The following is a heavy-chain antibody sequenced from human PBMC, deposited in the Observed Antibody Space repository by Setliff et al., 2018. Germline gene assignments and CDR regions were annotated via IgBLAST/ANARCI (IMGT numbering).Heavy chain of an antibody. J-gene: IGHJ4*02. CDR2: IYRSGNT. Sequence: SETLSLTCGVSGLSISSGYYWAWIRQPPGKGLEWIGSIYRSGNTYLNPSLKSRLTLSVDMSKNQFSMNLKSVTASDTAVYYRSRRGTGSYYDGSPYLTFDYWGQGILVTVS. V-gene: IGHV4-38-2*01. CDR1: GLSISSGYY. CDR3: SRRGTGSYYDGSPYLTFDY. D-gene: IGHD3-22*01.